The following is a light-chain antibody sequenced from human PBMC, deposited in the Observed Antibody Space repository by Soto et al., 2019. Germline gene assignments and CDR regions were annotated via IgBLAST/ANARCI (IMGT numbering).Light chain of an antibody. V-gene: IGKV1-33*01. J-gene: IGKJ4*01. Sequence: DIQMTQSPSSLSASVGDRVTITCQASHDIINYLNWFHQKPGEAPKLLIFDALKLETGVPSRFSGSGSGTDFTLTISSLQPEDIATYYCQQYDNLPVTFGGGTKVEIK. CDR2: DAL. CDR1: HDIINY. CDR3: QQYDNLPVT.